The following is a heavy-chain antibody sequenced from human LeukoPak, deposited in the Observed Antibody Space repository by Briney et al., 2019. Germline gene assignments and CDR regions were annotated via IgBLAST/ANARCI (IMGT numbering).Heavy chain of an antibody. V-gene: IGHV4-59*01. D-gene: IGHD1-26*01. J-gene: IGHJ6*02. CDR2: IIYGRST. CDR3: ARSLGATRDNLRYYFYYGLDV. CDR1: DGSFNAYY. Sequence: SEILSFTCTVFDGSFNAYYWGWIPQRPGKGLKGIGYIIYGRSTNCNPTLKSRLTLSVDTSHNQFCLRLGCVTAADTAVYYCARSLGATRDNLRYYFYYGLDVWGQGTTVTVSS.